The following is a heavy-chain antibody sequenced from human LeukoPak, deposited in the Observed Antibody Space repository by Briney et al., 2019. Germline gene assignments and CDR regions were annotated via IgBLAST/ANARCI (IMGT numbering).Heavy chain of an antibody. CDR3: AGVVAPHWYSDL. J-gene: IGHJ2*01. D-gene: IGHD2-15*01. CDR1: GGSISSYY. V-gene: IGHV4-59*01. Sequence: SETLSLTCTVSGGSISSYYWSWIRQPPGKGLEWIGYIYYSGSTNYNPSLKSRVTISVDTSKNQFSLKLSSVTAADTAVYYCAGVVAPHWYSDLWGRGTLVTVSS. CDR2: IYYSGST.